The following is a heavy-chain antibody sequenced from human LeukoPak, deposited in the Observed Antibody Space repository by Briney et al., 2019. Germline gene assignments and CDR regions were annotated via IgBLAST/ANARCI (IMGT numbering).Heavy chain of an antibody. D-gene: IGHD3-10*01. V-gene: IGHV3-23*01. CDR3: AKDRLDYYGSGSYYGAFDY. J-gene: IGHJ4*02. Sequence: GGSLRLSCAASGFTFGSYAMSWVRQAPGKGLEWVSAISGSGGSTYYADSVKGRFTISRDNSKNTLYLQMNSLRAEDTAVYYCAKDRLDYYGSGSYYGAFDYWGQGALVTVSS. CDR1: GFTFGSYA. CDR2: ISGSGGST.